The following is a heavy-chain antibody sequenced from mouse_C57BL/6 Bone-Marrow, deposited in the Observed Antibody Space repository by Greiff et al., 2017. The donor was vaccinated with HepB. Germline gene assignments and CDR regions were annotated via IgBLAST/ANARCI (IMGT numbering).Heavy chain of an antibody. V-gene: IGHV2-6-1*01. J-gene: IGHJ4*01. Sequence: QVQLKESGPGLVAPSQSLSITCTVSGFSLTSYGVHWVRQPPGKGLEWLVVIWSDGSTTYNSALKSRLIISKDNSKSQVCLKMNSLQTDDTAMYYCARHDYGRSSMDYWGQGTSVTVSS. CDR1: GFSLTSYG. D-gene: IGHD1-1*02. CDR3: ARHDYGRSSMDY. CDR2: IWSDGST.